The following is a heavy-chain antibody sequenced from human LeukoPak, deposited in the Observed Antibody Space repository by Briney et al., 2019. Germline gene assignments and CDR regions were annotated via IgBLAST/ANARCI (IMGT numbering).Heavy chain of an antibody. V-gene: IGHV1-2*02. CDR3: ARGKLTPFGNRYFDY. J-gene: IGHJ4*02. Sequence: ASVKVSCKASGYTFTGYYMNWVRQAPGQGLEWMGWINPNSGGTKFAQKFQGRVTMTRDTSISTAYMDLSSLRSNDTAVYYCARGKLTPFGNRYFDYWGQGTLVTVS. CDR2: INPNSGGT. CDR1: GYTFTGYY. D-gene: IGHD1-14*01.